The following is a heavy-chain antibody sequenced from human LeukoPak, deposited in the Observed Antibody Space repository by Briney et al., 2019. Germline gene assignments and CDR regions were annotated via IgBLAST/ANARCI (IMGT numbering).Heavy chain of an antibody. CDR2: IIPIFGTA. V-gene: IGHV1-69*05. CDR3: ARGRSPYSSGQRTPFDY. Sequence: GSSVKVSCKASAGTFSSYAISWVRQAPGQGLEWMGGIIPIFGTANYAQKFQGRVTITTDESTSTAYMELSSLRSEDTAVYYCARGRSPYSSGQRTPFDYWGQGTLVTVSS. D-gene: IGHD6-19*01. J-gene: IGHJ4*02. CDR1: AGTFSSYA.